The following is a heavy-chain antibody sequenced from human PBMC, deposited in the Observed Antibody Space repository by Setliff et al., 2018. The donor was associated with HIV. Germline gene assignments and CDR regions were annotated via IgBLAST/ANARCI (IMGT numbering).Heavy chain of an antibody. D-gene: IGHD3-10*01. Sequence: VKVSCKASGYTFTSYGMSWVRQAPGQGLEWMGWISAYNGNTHYAQKLQGRVTMTTDTSTSTAYMELRSLRSDDTAVYYCARDYYGSGSYFILDYWSPGTLVTVSS. CDR2: ISAYNGNT. V-gene: IGHV1-18*01. CDR3: ARDYYGSGSYFILDY. CDR1: GYTFTSYG. J-gene: IGHJ4*02.